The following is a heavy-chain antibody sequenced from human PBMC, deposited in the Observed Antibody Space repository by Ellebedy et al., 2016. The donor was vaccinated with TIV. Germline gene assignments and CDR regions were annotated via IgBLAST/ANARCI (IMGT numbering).Heavy chain of an antibody. D-gene: IGHD1-1*01. J-gene: IGHJ3*01. CDR2: IYYSGST. CDR1: GGSISSYY. V-gene: IGHV4-59*12. CDR3: ARVKSGTDAFDV. Sequence: SETLSLTCTVSGGSISSYYWSWIRQPPGKGLEWIGYIYYSGSTNYNPSLKSRVTISVDTSKNQFSLNLSSVTAADTAVYYCARVKSGTDAFDVWGQGTMVTVSS.